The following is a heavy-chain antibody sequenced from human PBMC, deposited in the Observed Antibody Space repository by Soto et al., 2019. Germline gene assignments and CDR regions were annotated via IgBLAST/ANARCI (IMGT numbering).Heavy chain of an antibody. D-gene: IGHD3-10*02. CDR1: CGSISSGYY. V-gene: IGHV4-31*03. CDR2: IYYSGNT. Sequence: PSETLSLTCSVSCGSISSGYYWTWIRQHPGKGLEWIGYIYYSGNTYYNPSLKSRVTISVDTSKNQFSLKLSSVTAADTAVYYCASTDYVAYYMDVWGQGTTVTVSS. J-gene: IGHJ6*03. CDR3: ASTDYVAYYMDV.